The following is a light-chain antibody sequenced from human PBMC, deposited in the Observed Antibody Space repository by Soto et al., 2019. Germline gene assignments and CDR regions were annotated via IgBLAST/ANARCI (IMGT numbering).Light chain of an antibody. Sequence: QSALTQPRSVSGSPGQSVTVSCTGTSSDVGGYNYVSWYQHHPGKAPKLIIYDVTKRPSGVPHRFSGSKSGNTASLTISGLQAEDEADYHCCSYAGNSWVFGGGTKLTVL. J-gene: IGLJ3*02. CDR1: SSDVGGYNY. CDR3: CSYAGNSWV. CDR2: DVT. V-gene: IGLV2-11*01.